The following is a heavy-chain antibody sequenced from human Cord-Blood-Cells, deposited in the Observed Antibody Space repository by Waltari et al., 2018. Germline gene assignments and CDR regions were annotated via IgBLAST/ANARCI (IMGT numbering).Heavy chain of an antibody. D-gene: IGHD1-7*01. J-gene: IGHJ4*02. V-gene: IGHV3-21*01. CDR3: ARKVELIDY. CDR2: VSSSSSYI. CDR1: GFTFSSYS. Sequence: EVQLVESGGGLVKPGGSLRLSCAASGFTFSSYSMNWVRQAPGKGMEWVSYVSSSSSYIYDADSVKGRFTISRDNAKNSLYLQMNSLRADDTAEYYCARKVELIDYWGQGTLVTVSS.